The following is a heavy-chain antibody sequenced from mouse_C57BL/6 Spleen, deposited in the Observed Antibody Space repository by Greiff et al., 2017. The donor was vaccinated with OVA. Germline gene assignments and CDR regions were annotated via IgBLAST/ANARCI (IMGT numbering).Heavy chain of an antibody. V-gene: IGHV1-72*01. Sequence: LQPGAELVKPGASVKLSCKASGYTFTSYWMHWVKQRPGRGLEWIGRIDPNSGGTKYNEKFKSKATLTVDKPSSTAYMQLSSLTSEDSAVYYCARERVYYYGSSPLFDYWGQGTTLTVSS. CDR3: ARERVYYYGSSPLFDY. D-gene: IGHD1-1*01. CDR2: IDPNSGGT. CDR1: GYTFTSYW. J-gene: IGHJ2*01.